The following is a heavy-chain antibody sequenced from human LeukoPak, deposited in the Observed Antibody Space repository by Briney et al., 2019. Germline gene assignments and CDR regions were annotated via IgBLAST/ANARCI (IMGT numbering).Heavy chain of an antibody. J-gene: IGHJ6*03. CDR1: GGSISSYH. V-gene: IGHV4-4*07. CDR2: IYNIGST. Sequence: SETLSLTCNVSGGSISSYHWSWIRQPAGKGLEWVGRIYNIGSTNYNPSLKSRVFISVDKSKNLLSLKLISVTAADTAVYFCERDSERPPYYYYYMDVWGRGTTVTVSS. D-gene: IGHD3-10*01. CDR3: ERDSERPPYYYYYMDV.